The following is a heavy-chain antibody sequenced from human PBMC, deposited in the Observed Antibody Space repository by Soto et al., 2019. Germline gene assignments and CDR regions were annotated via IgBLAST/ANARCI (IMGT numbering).Heavy chain of an antibody. J-gene: IGHJ4*02. V-gene: IGHV1-3*01. CDR2: INAGNGNT. CDR3: ASNLMYYEIWAGYYMAYYFGK. Sequence: GASVKVSCKASGYTFTSYAMHWVRQAPGQRLEWMGWINAGNGNTKYSQKFQGRVTITRDTSASTAYMELSSLRSEDTAVYYCASNLMYYEIWAGYYMAYYFGKGGEDPLLTV. CDR1: GYTFTSYA. D-gene: IGHD3-9*01.